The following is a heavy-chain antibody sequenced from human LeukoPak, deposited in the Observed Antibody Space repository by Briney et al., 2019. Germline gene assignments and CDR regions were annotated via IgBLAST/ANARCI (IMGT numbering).Heavy chain of an antibody. V-gene: IGHV4-38-2*02. Sequence: SETLSLTCTVSGYSISSGYYWGWIRQPPGKGLEWIGSIYHSGSTYYNPSLKSRVTISVDTSKNQFSLKLSSVTAADTAVYYCARGWVAAAYHAFDIWGQGTMVTVSS. J-gene: IGHJ3*02. CDR3: ARGWVAAAYHAFDI. CDR2: IYHSGST. CDR1: GYSISSGYY. D-gene: IGHD6-13*01.